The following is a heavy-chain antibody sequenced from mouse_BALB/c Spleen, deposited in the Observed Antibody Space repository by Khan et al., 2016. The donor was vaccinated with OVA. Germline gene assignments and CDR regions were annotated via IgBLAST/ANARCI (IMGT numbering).Heavy chain of an antibody. D-gene: IGHD2-4*01. CDR2: INYSGNT. J-gene: IGHJ3*01. CDR3: ARKDYYDYDPFPY. Sequence: EVKLLESGPGLVKPSQSLSLTCTVTGYSITSEYAWNWIRQFPGNKLEWMGYINYSGNTRFNPSLKSRTSITRDTSKNQFFLQLNSVTTEDTATYYCARKDYYDYDPFPYWGQGTLVTVSA. V-gene: IGHV3-2*02. CDR1: GYSITSEYA.